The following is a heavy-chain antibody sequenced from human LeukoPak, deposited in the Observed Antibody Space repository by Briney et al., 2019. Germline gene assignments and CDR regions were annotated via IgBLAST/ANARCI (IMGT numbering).Heavy chain of an antibody. D-gene: IGHD1-14*01. CDR1: GFTFGTYS. Sequence: GGSLRLSCAASGFTFGTYSMNWVRQAPGKGLEWVSSISTSSTYIYYADSVKGRFTISRDNAKNSLYLQMNGLGAEDTAVYYCARHEPVITLSSYYYGMDLWGPGTTVTVSS. CDR2: ISTSSTYI. V-gene: IGHV3-21*01. CDR3: ARHEPVITLSSYYYGMDL. J-gene: IGHJ6*02.